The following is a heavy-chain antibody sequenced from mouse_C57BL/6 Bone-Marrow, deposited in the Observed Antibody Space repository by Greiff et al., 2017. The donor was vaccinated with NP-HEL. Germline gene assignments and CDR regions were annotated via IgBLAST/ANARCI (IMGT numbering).Heavy chain of an antibody. Sequence: EVHLVESGGDLVKPGGSLKLSCAASGFTFSSYGMSWVRQTPDKRLEWVATISSGGSYTYYPDSVQGRFTISRDNAKNTLYLQVNSLKSEDTAMYYCARHYYSNYFDYWGQGTTLTVSS. CDR1: GFTFSSYG. CDR2: ISSGGSYT. CDR3: ARHYYSNYFDY. V-gene: IGHV5-6*01. D-gene: IGHD2-5*01. J-gene: IGHJ2*01.